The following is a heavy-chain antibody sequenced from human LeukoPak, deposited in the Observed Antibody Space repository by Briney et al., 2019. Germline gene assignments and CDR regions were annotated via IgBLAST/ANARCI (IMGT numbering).Heavy chain of an antibody. CDR2: IYTSGST. Sequence: SETLSLTCTVFGGSISSYYWSWIRQPAGKGLEWIGRIYTSGSTNYNPSLKSRVTMSVDTSKNQFSLKLSSVTAADTAVYYCARGYYYDSSGYGRYWFDPWGQGTLVTVSS. J-gene: IGHJ5*02. CDR3: ARGYYYDSSGYGRYWFDP. D-gene: IGHD3-22*01. V-gene: IGHV4-4*07. CDR1: GGSISSYY.